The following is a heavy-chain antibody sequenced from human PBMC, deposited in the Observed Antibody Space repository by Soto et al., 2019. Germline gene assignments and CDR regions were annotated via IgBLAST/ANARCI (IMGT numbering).Heavy chain of an antibody. CDR3: ATGKLSLAGQHFDY. Sequence: QVQLVQSGAEVKQPGASVTVSCTASGGALSTLSINWMRQTPGQGLEWMGGVIDIFGTSSFAQKFQGRVTFTADESTTTAYMELSGLTSEDTAIYFCATGKLSLAGQHFDYWGQGTLVTVSS. J-gene: IGHJ4*02. CDR1: GGALSTLS. D-gene: IGHD1-1*01. V-gene: IGHV1-69*01. CDR2: VIDIFGTS.